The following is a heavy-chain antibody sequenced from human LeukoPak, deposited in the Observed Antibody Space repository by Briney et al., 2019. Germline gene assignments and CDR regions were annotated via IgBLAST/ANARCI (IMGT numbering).Heavy chain of an antibody. J-gene: IGHJ4*02. D-gene: IGHD1-26*01. CDR2: IIPILGIA. V-gene: IGHV1-69*02. Sequence: GSSVKVSCKASGGTSSSYTISWVRQAPGQGLEWMGRIIPILGIANYAQKFQGRVTITADKSTSTAYMELSSLRSEDTAVYYCARGGSDGGLDYWGQGTLVTVSS. CDR3: ARGGSDGGLDY. CDR1: GGTSSSYT.